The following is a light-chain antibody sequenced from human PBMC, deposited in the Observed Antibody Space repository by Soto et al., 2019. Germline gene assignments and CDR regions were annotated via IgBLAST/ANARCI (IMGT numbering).Light chain of an antibody. J-gene: IGKJ1*01. V-gene: IGKV3-15*01. CDR3: QQYSDWWT. CDR2: GAS. CDR1: QSVSNN. Sequence: IVRTHSPATLSVSPGERATLSFRASQSVSNNLAWYQQKTGQAPRLLIYGASTRATGIPARFSGSGSVTEFTLTISSLQSEDFAVYYCQQYSDWWTFGQGTKVDIK.